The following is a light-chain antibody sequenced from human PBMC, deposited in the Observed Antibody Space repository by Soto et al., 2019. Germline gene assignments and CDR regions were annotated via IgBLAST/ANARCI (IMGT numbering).Light chain of an antibody. CDR3: QQYYDYPPLI. J-gene: IGKJ4*01. Sequence: EIVMTQSPATLSVSPGERATLSCRASRNINRKLAWYQQKPGQAPRLLISGESTRATGIPARFSGSGSGTEFTLTISSLQSEDFAVYYCQQYYDYPPLIFGGGTKVEIK. CDR1: RNINRK. CDR2: GES. V-gene: IGKV3-15*01.